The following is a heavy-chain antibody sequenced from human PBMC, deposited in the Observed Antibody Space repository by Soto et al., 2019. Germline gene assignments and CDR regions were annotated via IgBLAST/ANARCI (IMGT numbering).Heavy chain of an antibody. J-gene: IGHJ4*02. D-gene: IGHD6-6*01. CDR1: GFTFSTYA. Sequence: EVQLLESGGGLVQPGGSLRLSCVASGFTFSTYAMSWARQAPGKGLEWVSAISGSGGSTHYADSVKGRFTISRDNSKNTLYLQMNSLRAEDTAVYYCAKSLIAPRPTGFSADYWGQGTLVTVSS. CDR2: ISGSGGST. V-gene: IGHV3-23*01. CDR3: AKSLIAPRPTGFSADY.